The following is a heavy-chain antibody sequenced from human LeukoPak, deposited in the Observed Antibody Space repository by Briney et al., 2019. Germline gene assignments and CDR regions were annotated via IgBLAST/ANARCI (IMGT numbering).Heavy chain of an antibody. D-gene: IGHD3-22*01. J-gene: IGHJ4*02. CDR3: ARWCYYDSSGYSARFDY. V-gene: IGHV4-30-4*01. CDR2: IYYSGST. CDR1: GGSISIGDYS. Sequence: PSQTLSLTCTVSGGSISIGDYSWSWIRQPPGKGLEWIGYIYYSGSTYYNPSLKSRVTISVDTSKNQFSLKLSSVTAADTAVYYCARWCYYDSSGYSARFDYWGQGTLVTVSS.